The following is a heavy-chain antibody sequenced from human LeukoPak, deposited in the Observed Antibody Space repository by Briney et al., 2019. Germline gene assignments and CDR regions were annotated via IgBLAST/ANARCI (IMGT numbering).Heavy chain of an antibody. V-gene: IGHV3-23*01. CDR3: AKDSPQQSPYYVVVPSYNWFDP. D-gene: IGHD2-2*01. J-gene: IGHJ5*02. CDR1: GFTFSSYA. CDR2: ISGSGGST. Sequence: GGSLRLSCAASGFTFSSYAMSWVRQAPGKGLEWVSAISGSGGSTYYADSVKGRFTISRDNSKNTLYLQMNSLRAEDTAVYYCAKDSPQQSPYYVVVPSYNWFDPWGQGTLVTVSS.